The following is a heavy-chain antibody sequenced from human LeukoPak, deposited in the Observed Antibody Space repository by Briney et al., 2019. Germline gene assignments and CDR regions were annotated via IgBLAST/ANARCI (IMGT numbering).Heavy chain of an antibody. CDR3: ARGRSDYDILTGYYFDY. CDR2: INHSGST. V-gene: IGHV4-34*01. J-gene: IGHJ4*02. Sequence: SETLSLTCAVYGGSFSGYYWSWIRQPPGKGLEWIGEINHSGSTNYNPSLKSRVTISVDTSKNQFSLKLSSVTAADTAVYYCARGRSDYDILTGYYFDYWGQGTLVTVSS. D-gene: IGHD3-9*01. CDR1: GGSFSGYY.